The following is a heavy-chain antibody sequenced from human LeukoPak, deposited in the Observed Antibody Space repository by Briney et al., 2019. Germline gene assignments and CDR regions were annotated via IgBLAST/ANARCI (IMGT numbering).Heavy chain of an antibody. J-gene: IGHJ4*02. V-gene: IGHV3-33*01. CDR1: GFTFSSYG. Sequence: GRSLRLSCAASGFTFSSYGMHWVRQAPGKGLEWVAVIWYDGSNKYYADSVKGRFTISRDNSKNTLCLQMNSLRAEDTAVHYCARDSGGVPASFDYWGQGTLVTVSS. CDR2: IWYDGSNK. D-gene: IGHD2-2*01. CDR3: ARDSGGVPASFDY.